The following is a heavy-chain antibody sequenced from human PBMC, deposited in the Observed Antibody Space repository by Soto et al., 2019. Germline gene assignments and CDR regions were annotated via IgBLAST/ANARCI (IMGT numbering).Heavy chain of an antibody. Sequence: PGESLKISCMGSGYTFTNYWIAWVRQMPGKGLEWMGIIYPRDSDTEYSPSFEGQVTISADRSFSTTYLQWSSLKASDTAIYYCARLKQTRMGVKTGGQYYFDYWAQGTRVTVS. CDR3: ARLKQTRMGVKTGGQYYFDY. CDR1: GYTFTNYW. J-gene: IGHJ4*02. CDR2: IYPRDSDT. V-gene: IGHV5-51*01. D-gene: IGHD2-15*01.